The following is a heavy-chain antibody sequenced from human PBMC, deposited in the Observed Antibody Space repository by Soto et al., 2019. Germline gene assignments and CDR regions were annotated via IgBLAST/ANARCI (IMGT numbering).Heavy chain of an antibody. CDR2: TYYRSKWYN. Sequence: SQTLSLTCAISGDSVSSNSAVWNWIRQSPSRGLEWLGRTYYRSKWYNDYAVSVKSRITINPDTSKNQFSLQLNSVTPEDTAVYYCARTGAAAGTDYYYYYGMDVWGQGTTVT. D-gene: IGHD6-13*01. V-gene: IGHV6-1*01. J-gene: IGHJ6*02. CDR1: GDSVSSNSAV. CDR3: ARTGAAAGTDYYYYYGMDV.